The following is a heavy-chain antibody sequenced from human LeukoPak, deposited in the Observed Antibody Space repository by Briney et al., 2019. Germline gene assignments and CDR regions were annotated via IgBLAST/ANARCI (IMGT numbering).Heavy chain of an antibody. J-gene: IGHJ4*02. Sequence: SETLSLTCTVSGYSISSGYYWGWIRQPPGKGLEWIGSIYHSGSTNYNPSLKSRVTISVDTSKNQFSLKLSSVTAADTAVYYCARGLTSSGWYADYWGQGTLVTVSS. CDR2: IYHSGST. CDR1: GYSISSGYY. D-gene: IGHD6-19*01. CDR3: ARGLTSSGWYADY. V-gene: IGHV4-38-2*02.